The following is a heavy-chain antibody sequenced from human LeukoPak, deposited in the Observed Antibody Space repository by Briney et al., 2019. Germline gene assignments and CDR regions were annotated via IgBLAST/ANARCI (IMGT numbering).Heavy chain of an antibody. CDR2: ISYDGSNK. Sequence: PGGPLRLSCAASGFTFSSYGMHWVRQAPGKGLEWVAVISYDGSNKYYVDSVKGRFTISRDNSKNTLYLQVNSLRAEDTAVYYCVKVPRSGCCAFDIWGQGTMVTVSS. CDR3: VKVPRSGCCAFDI. D-gene: IGHD6-19*01. CDR1: GFTFSSYG. V-gene: IGHV3-30*18. J-gene: IGHJ3*02.